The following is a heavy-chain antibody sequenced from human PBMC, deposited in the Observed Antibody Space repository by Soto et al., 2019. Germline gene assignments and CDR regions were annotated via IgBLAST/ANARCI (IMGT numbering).Heavy chain of an antibody. CDR2: ISDSGDST. Sequence: GGSLRLSCATSGFSFSSYAMNWVRQAPGKGLEWVSTISDSGDSTYYADSVKGRFAISRDNSKNTLYLQMSSLRAEDMAVYYCAKPANSGTKYNYFDYWGQGTLVTVSS. J-gene: IGHJ4*02. CDR3: AKPANSGTKYNYFDY. D-gene: IGHD1-26*01. CDR1: GFSFSSYA. V-gene: IGHV3-23*01.